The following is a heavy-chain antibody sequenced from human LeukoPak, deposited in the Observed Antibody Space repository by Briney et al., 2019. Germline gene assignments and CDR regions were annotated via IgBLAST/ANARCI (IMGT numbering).Heavy chain of an antibody. CDR1: GYTLTELS. J-gene: IGHJ4*02. Sequence: GASMKVSCKVSGYTLTELSMHWVRQAPGKGLEWMGGFDPEDGETIYAQKFQGRVTMTEDTSTDTAYMELSSLRSEDTAVYYCATVSSFSSYDYVWGSYRDWGQGTLVTVSS. D-gene: IGHD3-16*02. CDR2: FDPEDGET. V-gene: IGHV1-24*01. CDR3: ATVSSFSSYDYVWGSYRD.